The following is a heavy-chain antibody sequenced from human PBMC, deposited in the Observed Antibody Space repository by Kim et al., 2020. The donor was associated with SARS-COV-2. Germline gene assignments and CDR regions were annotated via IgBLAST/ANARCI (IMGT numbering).Heavy chain of an antibody. CDR2: INHSGST. Sequence: SETLSLTCAVYGGSFSGYYWSWIRQPPGKGLEWIGEINHSGSTNYNPSLKSRVTISVDTSKNQFSLKLSSVTAADTAVYYCARGVMGNWNYVAGHYYYYG. V-gene: IGHV4-34*01. CDR1: GGSFSGYY. CDR3: ARGVMGNWNYVAGHYYYYG. D-gene: IGHD1-7*01. J-gene: IGHJ6*01.